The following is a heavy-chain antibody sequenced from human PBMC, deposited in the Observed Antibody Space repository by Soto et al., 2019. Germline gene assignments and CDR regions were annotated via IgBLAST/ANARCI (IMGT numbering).Heavy chain of an antibody. CDR3: ARGNVGTGYPY. CDR1: GGSISSGGYY. CDR2: IYYSGST. D-gene: IGHD3-9*01. V-gene: IGHV4-31*03. J-gene: IGHJ4*02. Sequence: TLSLTCTVSGGSISSGGYYWSWIRQHPGKGLEWIGYIYYSGSTYYNPSLKSRVTISVDTSKNQFSLKLSSVTAADTAVYYCARGNVGTGYPYWGQGTLVTVSS.